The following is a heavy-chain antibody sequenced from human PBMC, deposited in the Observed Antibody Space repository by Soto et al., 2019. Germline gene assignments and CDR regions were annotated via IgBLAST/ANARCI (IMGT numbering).Heavy chain of an antibody. D-gene: IGHD3-10*01. J-gene: IGHJ4*02. Sequence: SETLSLTCAVYGGSFSGYYWSWIRQPPGKGLEWIGEINHSGSTNYNPSLKSRVTISVDTSKNQFSLKLSSVTAADTAVYYCARGGGLEVRGVLNFDYWGQGTLVTVSS. CDR3: ARGGGLEVRGVLNFDY. V-gene: IGHV4-34*01. CDR2: INHSGST. CDR1: GGSFSGYY.